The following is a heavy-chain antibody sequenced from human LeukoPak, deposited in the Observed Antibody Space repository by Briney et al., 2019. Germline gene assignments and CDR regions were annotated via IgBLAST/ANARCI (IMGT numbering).Heavy chain of an antibody. D-gene: IGHD3-9*01. CDR3: ARESTGDDILTGDLDP. CDR1: GFTVSSNY. J-gene: IGHJ5*02. Sequence: PGGSLRLSCAASGFTVSSNYMSWVRQAPGKGLEWVSVIYSGGNTYYADSVKGRFTISRDNSKNTLYLQMTSLRAEDTAVYYCARESTGDDILTGDLDPWGQGTLVTVSS. V-gene: IGHV3-53*01. CDR2: IYSGGNT.